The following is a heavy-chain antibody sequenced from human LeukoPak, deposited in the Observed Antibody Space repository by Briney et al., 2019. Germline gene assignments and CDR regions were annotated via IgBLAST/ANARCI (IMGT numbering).Heavy chain of an antibody. V-gene: IGHV4-34*01. CDR3: ARVGSIAVAR. Sequence: SETLSLTCAVYGGSFSGYYWSWNRQPPGKGLEWIGEINHSGSTNYNPSLKSRVTISVDTSKNQFSLKLSSVTAADTAVYYCARVGSIAVARWGQGTLVTVSS. D-gene: IGHD6-19*01. CDR1: GGSFSGYY. CDR2: INHSGST. J-gene: IGHJ4*02.